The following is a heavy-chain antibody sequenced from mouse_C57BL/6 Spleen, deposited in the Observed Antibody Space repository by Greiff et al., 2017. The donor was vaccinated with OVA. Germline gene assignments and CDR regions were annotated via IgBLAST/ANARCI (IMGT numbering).Heavy chain of an antibody. V-gene: IGHV7-3*01. J-gene: IGHJ4*01. CDR3: ARPDGYYAMDY. Sequence: EVKLMESGGGLVQPGGSLSLSCAASGFTFTDYYMSWVRQPPGKALEWLGFIRNKANGYTTEYSASVKGRFTISRDNSQSILYLQMNALRAEDSATYYCARPDGYYAMDYWGQGTSVTVSS. D-gene: IGHD2-3*01. CDR2: IRNKANGYTT. CDR1: GFTFTDYY.